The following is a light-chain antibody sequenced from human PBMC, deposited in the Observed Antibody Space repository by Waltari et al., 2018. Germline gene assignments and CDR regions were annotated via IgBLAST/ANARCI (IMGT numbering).Light chain of an antibody. CDR2: DNN. CDR3: GTWDSSLSAGV. J-gene: IGLJ3*02. CDR1: SSNIGNNY. Sequence: QSVLTQPPSVSAAPGQKVTISCSGGSSNIGNNYVSWYQQLPGTAPKLLIYDNNKRPSGIPDRFSASKSGTSATLGITGLQTGDEADYYCGTWDSSLSAGVFGGGTKLTVL. V-gene: IGLV1-51*01.